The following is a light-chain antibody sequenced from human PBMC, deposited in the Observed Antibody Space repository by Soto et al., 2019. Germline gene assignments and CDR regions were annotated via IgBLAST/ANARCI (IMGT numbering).Light chain of an antibody. CDR1: SSNIARNN. V-gene: IGLV1-44*01. CDR2: DNT. CDR3: AAWDDSLNGVV. Sequence: QAVVTQPPSASGTPGQRVTISCSGSSSNIARNNVNWYQQLPGTAPKLLIYDNTQRPSGVPDRFSGSKSGTSASLAISGLQSEDEADYYCAAWDDSLNGVVFGGGTKLTV. J-gene: IGLJ2*01.